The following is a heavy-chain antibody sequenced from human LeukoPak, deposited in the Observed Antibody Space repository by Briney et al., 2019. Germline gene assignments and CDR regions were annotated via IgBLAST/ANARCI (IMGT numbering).Heavy chain of an antibody. CDR1: GFTFSSYA. D-gene: IGHD4-11*01. Sequence: GGSLRLSCAASGFTFSSYAMSWVRQAPGKGLEWVSAISGSGGSTYYADSVEGRFTISRDNSKNTLYLQMNSLRAEDTAVYYCAKDRDSSNYYDYWGQGTLVTVSS. CDR3: AKDRDSSNYYDY. CDR2: ISGSGGST. V-gene: IGHV3-23*01. J-gene: IGHJ4*02.